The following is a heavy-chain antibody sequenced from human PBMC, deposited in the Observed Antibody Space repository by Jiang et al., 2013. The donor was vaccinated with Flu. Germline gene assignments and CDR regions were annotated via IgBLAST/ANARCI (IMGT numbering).Heavy chain of an antibody. J-gene: IGHJ3*02. CDR3: AALAAAGIHDAFDI. D-gene: IGHD6-13*01. CDR2: ISYDGSNK. Sequence: VQLLESGGGVVQPGRSLRLSCAASGFTFSSYGMHWVRQAPGKGLEWVAVISYDGSNKYYADSVKGRFTISRDNSKNTLYLQMNSLRAEDTAVYYCAALAAAGIHDAFDIWGQGTMVTVSS. CDR1: GFTFSSYG. V-gene: IGHV3-30*03.